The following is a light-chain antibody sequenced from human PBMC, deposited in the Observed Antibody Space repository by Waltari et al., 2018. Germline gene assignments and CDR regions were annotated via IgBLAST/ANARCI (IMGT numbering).Light chain of an antibody. V-gene: IGKV1-39*01. CDR3: QQSYSIPRT. Sequence: DIEMTQSPSSLSASVGDRVTIACRSSQYISTYLNWYQQKPGKAPKLLISAASDLQSGVPARFSGSGSGTEFTLTISSQQPEEFATYWCQQSYSIPRTFGGGTKVEIK. CDR2: AAS. CDR1: QYISTY. J-gene: IGKJ4*01.